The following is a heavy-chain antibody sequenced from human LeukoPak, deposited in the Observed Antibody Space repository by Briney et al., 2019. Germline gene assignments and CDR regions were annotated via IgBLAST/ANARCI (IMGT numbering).Heavy chain of an antibody. Sequence: GGSLRLSCAASGFTFSSYDTHWVRQATGKGLGCVSPIGSAGDTYYQGSVKGRFTITRKNAKNYLYLQMNSLRAGDTAVYYCAGAAYDYGDYCHWYFDLWGRGTLVTVSS. D-gene: IGHD4-17*01. CDR3: AGAAYDYGDYCHWYFDL. V-gene: IGHV3-13*04. J-gene: IGHJ2*01. CDR2: IGSAGDT. CDR1: GFTFSSYD.